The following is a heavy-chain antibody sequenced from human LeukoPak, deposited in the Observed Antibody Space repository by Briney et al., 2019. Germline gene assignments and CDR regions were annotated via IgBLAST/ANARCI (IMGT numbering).Heavy chain of an antibody. CDR3: ARGAVTMVRGVIAYFDY. D-gene: IGHD3-10*01. CDR1: GFTFSSYG. Sequence: PGGSLRLSCAASGFTFSSYGMHWVRQAPWKGLEWVSYISSSSSTIYYADSVKGRFTISRDNAKNSLYLQMNSLRAEDTAVYYCARGAVTMVRGVIAYFDYWGQGALVTVSS. V-gene: IGHV3-48*01. J-gene: IGHJ4*02. CDR2: ISSSSSTI.